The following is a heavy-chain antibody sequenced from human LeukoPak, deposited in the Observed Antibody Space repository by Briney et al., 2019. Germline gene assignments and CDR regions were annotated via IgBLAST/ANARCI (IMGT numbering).Heavy chain of an antibody. CDR1: GDIFSTNV. D-gene: IGHD2-2*01. J-gene: IGHJ4*02. CDR2: LIPLFGTA. Sequence: GASVKVSCKASGDIFSTNVISWVRQAPGQGLEWMGGLIPLFGTAHYAQKLQGRVTITTDESTSTAYMVLSSLRSDDTAVYYCARGGGPYASTGFFAGPYDYWGQGTLVSVSS. CDR3: ARGGGPYASTGFFAGPYDY. V-gene: IGHV1-69*05.